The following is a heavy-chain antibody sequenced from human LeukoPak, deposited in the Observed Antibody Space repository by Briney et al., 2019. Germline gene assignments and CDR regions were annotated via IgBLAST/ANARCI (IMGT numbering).Heavy chain of an antibody. CDR2: IYYSGGP. V-gene: IGHV4-39*01. Sequence: SETLSLTCTVSGGSISSSSYYWGWIRQPPGKGLEWIGSIYYSGGPYYNPSLKSRVTISVDTSKNQFSLKLSSVAAADTAVYYCARRMYAGDSYSFDYWGQGTLVTVSS. D-gene: IGHD7-27*01. J-gene: IGHJ4*02. CDR1: GGSISSSSYY. CDR3: ARRMYAGDSYSFDY.